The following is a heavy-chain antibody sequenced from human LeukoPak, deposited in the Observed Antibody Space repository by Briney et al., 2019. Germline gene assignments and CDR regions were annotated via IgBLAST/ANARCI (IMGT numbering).Heavy chain of an antibody. CDR1: GFTFDDYA. CDR3: AKDISYQAGYSSGCFGY. V-gene: IGHV3-9*01. J-gene: IGHJ4*02. CDR2: ISWNSGSI. D-gene: IGHD6-19*01. Sequence: PGGSLRLSCAASGFTFDDYAMHWVRQAPGKGLEWVSGISWNSGSIGYADSVKGRFTISRDNAKNSLYLQMNSLRAEDTALYYCAKDISYQAGYSSGCFGYWGQGTLVTVSS.